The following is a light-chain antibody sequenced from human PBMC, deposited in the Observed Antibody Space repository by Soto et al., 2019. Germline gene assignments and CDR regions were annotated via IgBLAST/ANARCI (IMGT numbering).Light chain of an antibody. Sequence: EIVLTQSPGTLSLSPGERATLPCRASQSVSVHLAWYQQKPGQAPRLLIYDASNRATGIPARFSGSGSGTDFTLTISSLEPEDFAVYHCVQRTTWPWTCGQGSKVEIK. CDR1: QSVSVH. J-gene: IGKJ1*01. CDR3: VQRTTWPWT. CDR2: DAS. V-gene: IGKV3-11*01.